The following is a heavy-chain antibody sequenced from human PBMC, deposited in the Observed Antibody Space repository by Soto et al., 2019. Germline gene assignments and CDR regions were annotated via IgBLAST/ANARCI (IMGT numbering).Heavy chain of an antibody. V-gene: IGHV3-30*18. CDR1: GFTFSSYG. CDR3: AKDRGGGRGGELDY. CDR2: ISYDGSNK. Sequence: GGSLRLSCAASGFTFSSYGMHWVRQAPGKGLEWVAVISYDGSNKYYADSVKGRFTISRDNSKNTLYLQMNSLRAEDTAVYYCAKDRGGGRGGELDYWGQGTLVTVSS. J-gene: IGHJ4*02. D-gene: IGHD2-15*01.